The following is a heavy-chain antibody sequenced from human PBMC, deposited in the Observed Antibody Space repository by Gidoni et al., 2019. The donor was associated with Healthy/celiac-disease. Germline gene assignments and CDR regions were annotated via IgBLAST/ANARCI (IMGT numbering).Heavy chain of an antibody. J-gene: IGHJ5*02. CDR1: GFTFSSYS. Sequence: EVQLVESGGGLVKPGGSLRLSCAASGFTFSSYSMTWVRQAPGKGLEWVSSISSSSSYLYYADSVKGRFTISRDNANNSLYLQMNSLRAEDTAVYYCARDRDGGSYYPWGQGTLVTVSS. CDR3: ARDRDGGSYYP. D-gene: IGHD1-26*01. CDR2: ISSSSSYL. V-gene: IGHV3-21*01.